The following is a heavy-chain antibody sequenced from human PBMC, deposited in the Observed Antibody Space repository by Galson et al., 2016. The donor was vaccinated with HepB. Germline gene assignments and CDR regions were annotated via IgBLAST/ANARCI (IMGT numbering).Heavy chain of an antibody. Sequence: SLRLSCAASGFTFRSYEMNWVRQAPGKGLEWVSYISSRGSPIYYADSVKGRFTISRDNAKSSLFLQMNSLRAEDTAVYYCTRRSSSCFDYWGLGTLVTVSS. CDR3: TRRSSSCFDY. CDR1: GFTFRSYE. D-gene: IGHD6-13*01. CDR2: ISSRGSPI. J-gene: IGHJ4*02. V-gene: IGHV3-48*03.